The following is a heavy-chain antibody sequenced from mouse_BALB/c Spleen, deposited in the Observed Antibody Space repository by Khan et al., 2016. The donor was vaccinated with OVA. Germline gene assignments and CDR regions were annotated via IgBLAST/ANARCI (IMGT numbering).Heavy chain of an antibody. V-gene: IGHV1-7*01. CDR3: ARRGLRWDFDD. D-gene: IGHD1-1*01. Sequence: QIQLVQSGAELAKPGASVKMSCKASGYTFINYWILWIKQRPGQGLEWIGYINPSTGYTEYNQNFKDKATLTADISSSTAYMQLSSLTSEDSACYYCARRGLRWDFDDWGQGTTRTVSS. J-gene: IGHJ2*01. CDR2: INPSTGYT. CDR1: GYTFINYW.